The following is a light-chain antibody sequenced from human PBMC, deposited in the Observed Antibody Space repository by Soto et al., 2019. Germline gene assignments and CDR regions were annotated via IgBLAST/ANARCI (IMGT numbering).Light chain of an antibody. CDR1: SSNIGAGYD. CDR3: QSYDSSLSGDV. Sequence: QSVLTQPPSVSGAPGQRVTISCTGSSSNIGAGYDVNWYQQLPGTAPKLLIYGSTNRPSGVPDRFSGSKSGTSASLAITGLQAEDEADYYCQSYDSSLSGDVFGGGTKLTVL. CDR2: GST. J-gene: IGLJ3*02. V-gene: IGLV1-40*01.